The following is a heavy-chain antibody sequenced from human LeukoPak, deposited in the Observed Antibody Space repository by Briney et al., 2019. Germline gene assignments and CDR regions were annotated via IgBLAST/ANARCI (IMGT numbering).Heavy chain of an antibody. CDR3: ARDQGTGGIPGGFDI. Sequence: PGGSLRLSCAASGFTFSSYSMNWVRQAPGKGLEWVSSISSSSSYIYYADSVKGRFTISRDNAKNSLYPQMNSLRAEDTAVYYCARDQGTGGIPGGFDIWGQGTMVTVSS. V-gene: IGHV3-21*01. D-gene: IGHD1-1*01. J-gene: IGHJ3*02. CDR2: ISSSSSYI. CDR1: GFTFSSYS.